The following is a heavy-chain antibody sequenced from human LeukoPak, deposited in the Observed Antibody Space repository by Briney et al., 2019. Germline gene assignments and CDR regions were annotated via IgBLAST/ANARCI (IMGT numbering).Heavy chain of an antibody. CDR2: INPNSGGT. J-gene: IGHJ4*02. CDR1: GYTFNDYY. Sequence: GASVKVSCKASGYTFNDYYMHWVRQAPGQGLEWMGWINPNSGGTNYAQKFQGRVTMTRDTSISTAYMELSRLRSDDTAVYYCARVEPYNDFWSGYYERGPFDYWGQGTLVTVSS. D-gene: IGHD3-3*01. CDR3: ARVEPYNDFWSGYYERGPFDY. V-gene: IGHV1-2*02.